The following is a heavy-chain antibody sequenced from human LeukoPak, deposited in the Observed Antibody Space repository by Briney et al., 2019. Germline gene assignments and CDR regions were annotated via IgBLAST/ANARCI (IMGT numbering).Heavy chain of an antibody. V-gene: IGHV4-61*02. CDR2: IYNSGST. Sequence: PSETLSLTCTVSGDSISSGGFYWGRIRQPAGKGLEWIGRIYNSGSTNYNPSLRSRVTISVDTSKNQFSLKLNSVTAADTAVYYCARDYDDFFDYWGQGTLVTVSS. D-gene: IGHD5-12*01. CDR3: ARDYDDFFDY. CDR1: GDSISSGGFY. J-gene: IGHJ4*02.